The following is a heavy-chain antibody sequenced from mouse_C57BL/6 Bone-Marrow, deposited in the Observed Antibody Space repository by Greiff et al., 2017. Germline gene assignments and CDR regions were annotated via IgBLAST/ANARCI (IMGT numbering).Heavy chain of an antibody. J-gene: IGHJ2*01. CDR3: ARDRDGGDY. D-gene: IGHD2-3*01. V-gene: IGHV5-4*01. Sequence: EVHLVESGGGLVKPGGSLKLSCAASGFTFSSYAMSWVRQTPEKRLEWVATISDGGSYTYYPDNVKGRFTISRDNAKNNLYLQIGHLKSEDTAMYYCARDRDGGDYWGQGTTLTVSS. CDR2: ISDGGSYT. CDR1: GFTFSSYA.